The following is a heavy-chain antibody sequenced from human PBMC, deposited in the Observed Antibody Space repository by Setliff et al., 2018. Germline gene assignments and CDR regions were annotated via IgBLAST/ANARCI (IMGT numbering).Heavy chain of an antibody. J-gene: IGHJ6*03. CDR3: ARSSYYASGNSHNYYMDV. D-gene: IGHD3-10*01. CDR2: IHYSGST. CDR1: GGSINRDY. Sequence: SETLSLTCSVSGGSINRDYWSWIRQPPGKGLEWIGYIHYSGSTNYNPSLKGRVTMTSDTSRNQLSLKLTSVSAADTAIYYCARSSYYASGNSHNYYMDVWGKGTTVTVSS. V-gene: IGHV4-59*08.